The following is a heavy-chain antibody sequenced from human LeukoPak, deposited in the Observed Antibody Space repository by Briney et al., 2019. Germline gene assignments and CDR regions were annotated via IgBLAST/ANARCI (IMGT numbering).Heavy chain of an antibody. Sequence: GGSLRPSRAVSRFTSSALWITSVGQAPGKGLEWVANINQGGSDKYYVDSVKGRFTISRDNANYLLYLQRNRLRGEGTAVYYCTRDRSRAEVDWGQGTLVTVSS. J-gene: IGHJ4*02. CDR3: TRDRSRAEVD. D-gene: IGHD1-14*01. CDR1: RFTSSALW. V-gene: IGHV3-7*01. CDR2: INQGGSDK.